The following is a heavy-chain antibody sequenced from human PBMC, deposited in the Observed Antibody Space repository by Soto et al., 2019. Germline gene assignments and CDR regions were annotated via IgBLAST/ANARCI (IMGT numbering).Heavy chain of an antibody. D-gene: IGHD3-3*01. CDR1: GFTFSSYS. J-gene: IGHJ6*03. CDR2: ISSSSSYI. V-gene: IGHV3-21*01. CDR3: ERKIFGVVTHSSYTDV. Sequence: GGSLRLSCAASGFTFSSYSMNWVRQAPGKGLEWVSSISSSSSYIYYADSVKGRFTISRDNAKNSLYLHMSSLRAEDTGVYYCERKIFGVVTHSSYTDVWGKGTTVNVSS.